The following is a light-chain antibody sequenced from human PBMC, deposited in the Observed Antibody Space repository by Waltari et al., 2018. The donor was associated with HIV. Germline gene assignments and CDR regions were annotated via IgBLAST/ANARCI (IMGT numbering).Light chain of an antibody. J-gene: IGLJ2*01. CDR3: NSRDTGGGHFVI. Sequence: SSGLTQDPVVFVTLGQTVTLKCQGDSPKTYYASGYQWRPGHVPVVVFFGKDERPSGIPDRFSASTSGDTATLTINAVQAEDEADYYCNSRDTGGGHFVIFGGGTKLTVL. CDR1: SPKTYY. V-gene: IGLV3-19*01. CDR2: GKD.